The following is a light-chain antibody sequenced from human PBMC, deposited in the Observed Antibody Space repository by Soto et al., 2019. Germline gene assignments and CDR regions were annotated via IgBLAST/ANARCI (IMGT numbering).Light chain of an antibody. J-gene: IGKJ1*01. V-gene: IGKV1-5*03. Sequence: DIQMTQSPSTLSGSVGDRVTVTGRASQTISSWLAWYQQKPGKAPKLLIYKASTLKSGVPSRFSGSGSGTEFTLTIASLQPDDFATYYCQQYETFSGTFGPGTKGDIK. CDR3: QQYETFSGT. CDR1: QTISSW. CDR2: KAS.